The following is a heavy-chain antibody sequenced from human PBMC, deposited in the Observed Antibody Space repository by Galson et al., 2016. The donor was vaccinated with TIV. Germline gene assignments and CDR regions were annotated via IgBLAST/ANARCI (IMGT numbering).Heavy chain of an antibody. V-gene: IGHV1-69*13. J-gene: IGHJ6*02. CDR2: ITPLFGTT. D-gene: IGHD5-18*01. CDR3: AKDRNTAFDTYSYYYGMDV. Sequence: SVKVSCKAPGGTSSSFVFNRVRQAPGQGLGWMGGITPLFGTTNYAQKFQGRVTITADESTSTVYMELSSLRSEDTAVYYCAKDRNTAFDTYSYYYGMDVWGQGTTVTVSS. CDR1: GGTSSSFV.